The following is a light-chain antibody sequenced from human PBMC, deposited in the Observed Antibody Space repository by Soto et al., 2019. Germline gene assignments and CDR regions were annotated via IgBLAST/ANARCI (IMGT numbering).Light chain of an antibody. V-gene: IGLV2-14*01. CDR2: DVT. CDR1: SSDIDGYDY. CDR3: SSYTSRNTVV. J-gene: IGLJ2*01. Sequence: QSALTQPASVSGSPGQSITMSCTGASSDIDGYDYVSWYQYHPGEAPKLLIYDVTNRASGVSNRFSASKSGNTASLTISGLQAEDEADYYCSSYTSRNTVVFGGGTKVTVL.